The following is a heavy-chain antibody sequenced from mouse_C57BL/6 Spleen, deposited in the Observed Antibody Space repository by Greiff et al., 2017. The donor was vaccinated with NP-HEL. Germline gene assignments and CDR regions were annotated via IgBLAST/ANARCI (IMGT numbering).Heavy chain of an antibody. D-gene: IGHD1-1*01. CDR3: AAERSTVYYYAMNY. J-gene: IGHJ4*01. CDR2: ISSGGSYT. CDR1: GFTFSSYG. V-gene: IGHV5-6*01. Sequence: EVQRVESGGDLVKPGGSLKLSCAASGFTFSSYGMPWVRQTPDKRLEWVATISSGGSYTYYPDSVKGRSTISRDNATNTLYLQISSLKSEDTAMYYCAAERSTVYYYAMNYWGQGTSVPVSS.